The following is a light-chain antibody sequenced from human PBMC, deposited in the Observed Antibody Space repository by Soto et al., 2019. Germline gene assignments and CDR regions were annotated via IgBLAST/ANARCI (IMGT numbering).Light chain of an antibody. J-gene: IGKJ1*01. CDR1: QSVDND. Sequence: EIVMTQSPATLSVSPGDRATLSCRASQSVDNDLAWYQQKPGQPPRLLIYGASTRATGIPARFSGSGSGTEFTLTISRLEPEDFAVYFCQQYGTSPPWTFGQGTKVDIK. CDR2: GAS. CDR3: QQYGTSPPWT. V-gene: IGKV3-15*01.